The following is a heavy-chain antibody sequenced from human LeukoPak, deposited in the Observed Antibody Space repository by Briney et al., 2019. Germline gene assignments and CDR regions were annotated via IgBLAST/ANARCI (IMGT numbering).Heavy chain of an antibody. D-gene: IGHD3-3*01. CDR3: ARVGYDFWSGYSNNWFDP. Sequence: ASVKVSCKASGYTFPSYFMHWVRQAPGQGLEWMGGIIPIFGTANYAQKFQGRDTITADESTSTAYMELSSLRSEDTAVYYCARVGYDFWSGYSNNWFDPWGQGTLVTVSS. V-gene: IGHV1-69*13. CDR2: IIPIFGTA. CDR1: GYTFPSYF. J-gene: IGHJ5*02.